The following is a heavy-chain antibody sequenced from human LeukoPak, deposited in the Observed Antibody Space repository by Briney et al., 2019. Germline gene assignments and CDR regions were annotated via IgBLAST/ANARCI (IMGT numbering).Heavy chain of an antibody. CDR3: ARSSGYSTYFDY. D-gene: IGHD3-9*01. Sequence: GESLKISCKGSGYGFTSYWIGWVRQMPWKGLEWMGIIYPGDSDTRYSPSFQGQVTISADKSITTAYLQWSSLKASDTAVYYCARSSGYSTYFDYWGQGTQVAVSS. CDR2: IYPGDSDT. V-gene: IGHV5-51*01. J-gene: IGHJ4*02. CDR1: GYGFTSYW.